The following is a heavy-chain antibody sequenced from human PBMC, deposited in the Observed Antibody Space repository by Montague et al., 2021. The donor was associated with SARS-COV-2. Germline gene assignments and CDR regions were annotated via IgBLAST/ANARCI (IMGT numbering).Heavy chain of an antibody. J-gene: IGHJ5*02. V-gene: IGHV4-39*01. CDR2: IYYSGST. D-gene: IGHD3-10*01. CDR3: ARLWDFYGSGSYKNSWFDP. CDR1: GGSISSSSYY. Sequence: SETLSLTCTVSGGSISSSSYYWGWIRQPPGKGLEWIGNIYYSGSTYYSPSLKSRDTISADTSKNQFSLKLRSVTAADTAVYYCARLWDFYGSGSYKNSWFDPWGQGTRVTVSS.